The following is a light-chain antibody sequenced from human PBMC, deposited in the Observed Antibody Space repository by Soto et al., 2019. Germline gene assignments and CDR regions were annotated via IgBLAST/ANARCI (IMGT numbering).Light chain of an antibody. CDR1: EDISDY. CDR3: QQSYSAPLT. CDR2: AAS. Sequence: DVRMTQSPSSLSASVGDRVTVSCRASEDISDYLNWYQQKPGKAPKLLIYAASSLQSGVPSRFSGSGSGTDFTLIITSLQPEDFATYSCQQSYSAPLTFGGGTKVDIK. V-gene: IGKV1-39*01. J-gene: IGKJ4*01.